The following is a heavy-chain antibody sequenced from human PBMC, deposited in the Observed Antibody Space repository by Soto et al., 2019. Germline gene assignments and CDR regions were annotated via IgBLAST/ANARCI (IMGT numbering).Heavy chain of an antibody. D-gene: IGHD3-22*01. V-gene: IGHV3-23*01. CDR3: VKDPEHLIVYFDY. CDR2: ISDNGGTT. CDR1: EFTFSNYA. J-gene: IGHJ4*02. Sequence: GGSLRLSCAASEFTFSNYAMSWVRQAPGKGLEWVSPISDNGGTTYYADSVKGRFTISRDNSKNTLYLQMNSLRAEDTAVYYWVKDPEHLIVYFDYWGQRTQVPVSS.